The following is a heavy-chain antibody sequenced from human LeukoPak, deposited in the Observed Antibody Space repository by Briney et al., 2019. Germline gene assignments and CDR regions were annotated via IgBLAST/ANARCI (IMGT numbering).Heavy chain of an antibody. CDR1: GGSFTSYA. V-gene: IGHV1-69*06. J-gene: IGHJ4*02. Sequence: SVKVSCKASGGSFTSYAISWIRQAPGQVLEWVGGIIPLFDRTTYAPGFQGRVTITADKATSTAYMELSGLTSEDTAVYYCARQHNMVRGMNIDYWGLGTLVTVSS. CDR2: IIPLFDRT. CDR3: ARQHNMVRGMNIDY. D-gene: IGHD3-10*01.